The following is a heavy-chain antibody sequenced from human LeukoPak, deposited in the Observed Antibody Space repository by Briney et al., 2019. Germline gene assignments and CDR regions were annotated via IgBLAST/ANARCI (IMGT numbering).Heavy chain of an antibody. V-gene: IGHV4-39*01. J-gene: IGHJ4*02. D-gene: IGHD3-16*01. Sequence: PSETLSLTCTVSGGSISSSSYYWGWIRQPPGKGLEWIGSIYYSGSTYYNPPLKSRVTISVDTSKNQFSLKLSSVTAADTAVYYCASYVWGSYFGPKRFDYWGQGTLVTVSS. CDR1: GGSISSSSYY. CDR2: IYYSGST. CDR3: ASYVWGSYFGPKRFDY.